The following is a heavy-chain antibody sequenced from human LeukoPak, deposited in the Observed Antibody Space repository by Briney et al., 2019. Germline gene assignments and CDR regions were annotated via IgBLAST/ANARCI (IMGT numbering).Heavy chain of an antibody. J-gene: IGHJ3*01. CDR1: GFTFSDYY. D-gene: IGHD3-22*01. Sequence: GGSLRLSCAASGFTFSDYYMSWIRQAPGNGLEWLSYISSSGTTIYYADSVKGRFTISRDNAKNSLYLQMNSLRAEDTAVYYCSAGEGYYDSSDYYSAWAFNVWGQGTMVTVSS. V-gene: IGHV3-11*04. CDR2: ISSSGTTI. CDR3: SAGEGYYDSSDYYSAWAFNV.